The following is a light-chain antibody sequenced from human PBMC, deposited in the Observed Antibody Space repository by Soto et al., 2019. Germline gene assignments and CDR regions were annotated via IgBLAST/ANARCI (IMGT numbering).Light chain of an antibody. CDR1: QSVSSTY. CDR3: QQYGSSLVT. J-gene: IGKJ3*01. V-gene: IGKV3-20*01. Sequence: EIVLTQSPGTLSLSPGERVILSCRASQSVSSTYLAWYQQKPGQAPRLLIYDASSKATGIPDRFSGSGSGTDFTLTISRLEPEDFAVYYCQQYGSSLVTFGPGTKVDIK. CDR2: DAS.